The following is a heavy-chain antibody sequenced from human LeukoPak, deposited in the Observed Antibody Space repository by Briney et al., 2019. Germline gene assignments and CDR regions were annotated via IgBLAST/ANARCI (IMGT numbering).Heavy chain of an antibody. CDR3: ARDPQYPIVVVTAYYDY. Sequence: GGSLRLYCAASGFRCTNYAMSWVRQAPGNGPEWVSGISDAGLTYYADSVKGRFTISRDNAKNSLYLQMNSLRAEDTAVYYCARDPQYPIVVVTAYYDYWGQGTLVTVSS. CDR1: GFRCTNYA. V-gene: IGHV3-23*01. J-gene: IGHJ4*02. CDR2: ISDAGLT. D-gene: IGHD2-21*02.